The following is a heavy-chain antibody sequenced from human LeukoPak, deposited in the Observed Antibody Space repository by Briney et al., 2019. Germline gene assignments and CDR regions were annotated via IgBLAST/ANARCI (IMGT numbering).Heavy chain of an antibody. D-gene: IGHD1-1*01. CDR1: GGSLSGYY. Sequence: SETLSLTCAVYGGSLSGYYWSWIRQSPEKGLEWIGEINYSGTSSYNPSLESRVTISVDTSKSEVSLRLTSVTAADTAVYYCARAPEVKRQRQRVNWFDPWGQGTLVTVSS. V-gene: IGHV4-34*01. J-gene: IGHJ5*02. CDR3: ARAPEVKRQRQRVNWFDP. CDR2: INYSGTS.